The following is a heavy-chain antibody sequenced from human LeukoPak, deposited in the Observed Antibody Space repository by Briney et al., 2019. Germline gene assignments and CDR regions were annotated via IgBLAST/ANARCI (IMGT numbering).Heavy chain of an antibody. CDR2: INSDGSST. Sequence: GGSLRLSCAASGFTFSSYWMHWVRQAPGKGLVWVSRINSDGSSTSYADSVKGRFTISRDNAKDTLYLQMNSLRAEDTAVYYCARASLNYYYYMDVWDKGTTVTVSS. CDR3: ARASLNYYYYMDV. D-gene: IGHD3-9*01. CDR1: GFTFSSYW. J-gene: IGHJ6*03. V-gene: IGHV3-74*01.